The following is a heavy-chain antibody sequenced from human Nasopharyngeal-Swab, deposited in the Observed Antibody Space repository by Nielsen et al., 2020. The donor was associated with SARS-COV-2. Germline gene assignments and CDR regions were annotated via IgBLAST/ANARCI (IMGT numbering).Heavy chain of an antibody. V-gene: IGHV3-43*02. CDR1: GFTFDDYA. D-gene: IGHD1/OR15-1a*01. J-gene: IGHJ3*02. Sequence: GGSLRLSCAASGFTFDDYAMHWVRQAPGKGLEWVSLISGDGGSTYYADSVKGRFTISGDNSKNSLYLQMNSLRTEDTALYYCAKDRNNFRSDAFDIWGQGTMVTVSS. CDR2: ISGDGGST. CDR3: AKDRNNFRSDAFDI.